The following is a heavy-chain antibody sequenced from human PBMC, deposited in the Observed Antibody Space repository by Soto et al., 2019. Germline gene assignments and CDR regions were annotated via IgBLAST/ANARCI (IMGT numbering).Heavy chain of an antibody. V-gene: IGHV3-7*01. D-gene: IGHD3-22*01. CDR3: ARFLTYYYDSSGYPNYYYYGMDV. CDR1: GFTFSSYW. Sequence: HPGGSLRLSCAASGFTFSSYWMSWVRQAPGKGLEWVANIKQDGSEKYYVDSVKGRFTISRDNAKNSLYLQMNSLRAEDTAVYYCARFLTYYYDSSGYPNYYYYGMDVWGQGTTVTVSS. J-gene: IGHJ6*02. CDR2: IKQDGSEK.